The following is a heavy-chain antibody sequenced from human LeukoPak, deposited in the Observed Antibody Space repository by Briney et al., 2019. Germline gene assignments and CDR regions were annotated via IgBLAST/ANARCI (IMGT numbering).Heavy chain of an antibody. CDR3: AKDLIL. J-gene: IGHJ3*01. V-gene: IGHV3-21*01. CDR2: ISTDTSYT. Sequence: GGSLRLSCAASGFTFSTYSMNWVRQTPGQGLEWVSSISTDTSYTYYADSVKGRFTISRDNSKNTLYLQMFSLRPEDTAVYFCAKDLILWGQGTVVTVSS. CDR1: GFTFSTYS.